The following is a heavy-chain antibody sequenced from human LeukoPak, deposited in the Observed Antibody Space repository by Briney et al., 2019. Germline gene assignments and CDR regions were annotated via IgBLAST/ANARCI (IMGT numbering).Heavy chain of an antibody. CDR2: IKQDGSVK. V-gene: IGHV3-7*01. J-gene: IGHJ5*02. CDR3: ARDGGTDWYDP. Sequence: GGSLRLSCAASDFLFSSYAMNWVRQAPGKGLEWVANIKQDGSVKTYVDSVKGRFTISRDNAKNSLYLQMDSLRVEDTAMYYCARDGGTDWYDPWGQGTLVTVSS. CDR1: DFLFSSYA. D-gene: IGHD3-16*01.